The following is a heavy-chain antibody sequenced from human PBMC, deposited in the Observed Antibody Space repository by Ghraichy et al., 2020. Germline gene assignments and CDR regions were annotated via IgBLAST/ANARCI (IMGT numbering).Heavy chain of an antibody. D-gene: IGHD3-10*01. J-gene: IGHJ4*02. CDR2: ISSSSSTI. CDR1: GFTFSSYS. CDR3: ARESPRLLWFGELLSCPDY. Sequence: GGSLRLSCAASGFTFSSYSMNWVRQAPGKGLEWVSYISSSSSTIYYADSVKGRFTISRDNAKNSLYLQMNSLRAEDTAVYYCARESPRLLWFGELLSCPDYWGQGTLVTVSS. V-gene: IGHV3-48*01.